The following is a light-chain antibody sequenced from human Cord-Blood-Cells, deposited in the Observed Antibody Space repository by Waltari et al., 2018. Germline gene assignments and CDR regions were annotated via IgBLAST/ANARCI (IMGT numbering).Light chain of an antibody. V-gene: IGKV3-11*01. CDR3: QQRSNWPPFT. Sequence: EIVLTQPPATLSLSPGDDAPPPCRTSQSVSSYLAWYQQKPGQAPRPLLYDASNRATGIPARFSGSGSGTDFTLTISSLEPEYFAVYYCQQRSNWPPFTFGPGTKVDIK. CDR2: DAS. CDR1: QSVSSY. J-gene: IGKJ3*01.